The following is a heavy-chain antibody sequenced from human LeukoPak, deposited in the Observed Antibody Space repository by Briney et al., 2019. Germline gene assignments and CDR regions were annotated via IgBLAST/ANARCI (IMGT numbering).Heavy chain of an antibody. D-gene: IGHD5-12*01. CDR2: IYTSGST. Sequence: SETLSLTCTVSGGSISSGSYYWSWIRQPAGKGLEWIGRIYTSGSTNYNPSLKSRVTISVDTSKNQFSLKLSSVTAADTAVYYCARDPGGYALDYWGQGTLVTVSS. CDR3: ARDPGGYALDY. V-gene: IGHV4-61*02. CDR1: GGSISSGSYY. J-gene: IGHJ4*02.